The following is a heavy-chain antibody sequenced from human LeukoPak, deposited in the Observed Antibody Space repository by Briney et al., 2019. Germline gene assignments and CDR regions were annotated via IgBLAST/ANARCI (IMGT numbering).Heavy chain of an antibody. J-gene: IGHJ3*02. CDR3: AREYSSSWFAFDI. V-gene: IGHV4-59*01. Sequence: SETLSLTCTVSGGSFGNYYWSWIRQPPGKGLEWIGYIYDSGTTNYNPSLKSRVTISVDTSKNQFSLKLSSVTAADTAVYYCAREYSSSWFAFDIWGQGTMVTVSS. CDR2: IYDSGTT. CDR1: GGSFGNYY. D-gene: IGHD6-13*01.